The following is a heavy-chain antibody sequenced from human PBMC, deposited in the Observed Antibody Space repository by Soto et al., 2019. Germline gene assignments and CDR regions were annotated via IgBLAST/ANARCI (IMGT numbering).Heavy chain of an antibody. CDR2: IACADDK. D-gene: IGHD3-3*01. CDR3: ARMPNRHYDFWSGFHSGGNGMDV. Sequence: SGAPLAHPTHTRTLPYTYYGFSLCPSGICVSWILEPPNKALEWHQLIACADDKYYNTSLQTRLTISHDTSKNQVVLTMTNIEPVDTAIYYCARMPNRHYDFWSGFHSGGNGMDVWGQGTTVTVSS. CDR1: GFSLCPSGIC. V-gene: IGHV2-70*01. J-gene: IGHJ6*02.